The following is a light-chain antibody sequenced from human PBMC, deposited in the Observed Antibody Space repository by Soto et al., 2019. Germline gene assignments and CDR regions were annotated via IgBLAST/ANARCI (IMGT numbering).Light chain of an antibody. J-gene: IGKJ1*01. CDR1: QSVSSN. Sequence: EIVMTQSPATLSVSPGERATLSCRASQSVSSNLAWYQQKPGQAPRRLIYGASTSATGIPARFSGSGSGTDFTPTISSLPSVNFSVYYCQQYNNCPPWTFGQGTKVEIK. CDR2: GAS. V-gene: IGKV3-15*01. CDR3: QQYNNCPPWT.